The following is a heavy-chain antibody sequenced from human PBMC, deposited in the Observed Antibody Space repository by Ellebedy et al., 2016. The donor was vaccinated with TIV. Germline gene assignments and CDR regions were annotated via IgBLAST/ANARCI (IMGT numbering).Heavy chain of an antibody. CDR1: GFTFSSFG. CDR2: ISYDGNNK. CDR3: AKELHVDSAY. D-gene: IGHD5-18*01. V-gene: IGHV3-30*18. Sequence: PGGSLRLSCAASGFTFSSFGMHWVLQAPGKGLEWVAAISYDGNNKYYGDSVKGRFTISRDNSNNTLSLQMNSLRGDDTAVYYCAKELHVDSAYWGQGTLVTVSS. J-gene: IGHJ4*02.